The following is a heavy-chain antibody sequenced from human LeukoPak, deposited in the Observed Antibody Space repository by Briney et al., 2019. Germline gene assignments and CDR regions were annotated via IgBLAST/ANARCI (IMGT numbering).Heavy chain of an antibody. CDR1: GGSFSGYY. J-gene: IGHJ6*04. Sequence: PSETLSPTCAVYGGSFSGYYWSWIRQPPGKGLEWIGEINHSGSTNYNPSLKSRVTISVDTSKNQFSLKLSSVTAADTAVYYCAREKLWFGELLYEEMDVWGKGTTVTVSS. D-gene: IGHD3-10*01. CDR3: AREKLWFGELLYEEMDV. V-gene: IGHV4-34*01. CDR2: INHSGST.